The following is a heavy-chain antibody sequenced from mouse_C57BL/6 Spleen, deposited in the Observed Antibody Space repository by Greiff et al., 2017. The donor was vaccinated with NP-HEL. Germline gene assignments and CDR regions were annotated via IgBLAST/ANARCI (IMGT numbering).Heavy chain of an antibody. Sequence: EVNVVESEGGLVQPGSSMKLSCTASGFTFSDYYMAWVRQVPEKGLEWVANINYDGSSTYYLDSLKSRFIISRDNAKNILYLQMSSLKSEDTATYYCARDSTVVAEYFDVWGTGTTVTVSS. CDR2: INYDGSST. V-gene: IGHV5-16*01. CDR1: GFTFSDYY. D-gene: IGHD1-1*01. J-gene: IGHJ1*03. CDR3: ARDSTVVAEYFDV.